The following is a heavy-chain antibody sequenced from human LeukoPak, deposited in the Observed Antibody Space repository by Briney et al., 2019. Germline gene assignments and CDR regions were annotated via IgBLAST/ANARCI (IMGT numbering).Heavy chain of an antibody. CDR3: AREYCGGDCYSFYYGMDV. V-gene: IGHV3-30-3*01. J-gene: IGHJ6*02. CDR1: GFIFSSYA. Sequence: GGSLRLSRAASGFIFSSYAMHWVRQAPGKGLEWVAVISYDGNNKYYADSVKGRFTISRDNAKNSLYLQMNSLRAEDTAVYYCAREYCGGDCYSFYYGMDVWGQGTTVTVSS. D-gene: IGHD2-21*02. CDR2: ISYDGNNK.